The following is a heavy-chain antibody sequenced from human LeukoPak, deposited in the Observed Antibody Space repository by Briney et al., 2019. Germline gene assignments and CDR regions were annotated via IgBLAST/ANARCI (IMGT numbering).Heavy chain of an antibody. J-gene: IGHJ4*02. CDR1: GFTFSNYG. Sequence: PGGSLRLSCAASGFTFSNYGMHWVRQAPGKGLEWVAVIWYDGSYKYYVDSVKGRFTNSRDNSKNTLYLQMNSLRAEDTAVYYCAKPTRGSGSFLIDYWGQGTLVTVSS. CDR2: IWYDGSYK. V-gene: IGHV3-33*06. D-gene: IGHD1-26*01. CDR3: AKPTRGSGSFLIDY.